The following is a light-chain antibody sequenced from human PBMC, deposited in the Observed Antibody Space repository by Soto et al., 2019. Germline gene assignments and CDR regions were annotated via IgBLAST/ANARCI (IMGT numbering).Light chain of an antibody. Sequence: QSALTQPDSVSGSPGQSITISCSGTSSDIGDYNYVSWYQQHPGKAPRVMIYDVSNRPSGVSDRFSGSKSGNTATLTISGLQAEDEADYYCSSYTGDNTYVFATGTKLTVL. CDR1: SSDIGDYNY. J-gene: IGLJ1*01. V-gene: IGLV2-14*03. CDR2: DVS. CDR3: SSYTGDNTYV.